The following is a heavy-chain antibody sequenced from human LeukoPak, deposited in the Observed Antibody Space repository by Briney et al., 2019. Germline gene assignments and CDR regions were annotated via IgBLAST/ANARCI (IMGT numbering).Heavy chain of an antibody. Sequence: PSETLSLTCAVYGGSFSGYYWSWIRQPPGKGLEWIGEINHSGSTNYNPSLKSRVTISVDTSKNQFPLKLSSVTAADTAVYYCASAPSNPLYYYYYMDVWGKGTTVTVSS. V-gene: IGHV4-34*01. CDR2: INHSGST. J-gene: IGHJ6*03. CDR3: ASAPSNPLYYYYYMDV. CDR1: GGSFSGYY.